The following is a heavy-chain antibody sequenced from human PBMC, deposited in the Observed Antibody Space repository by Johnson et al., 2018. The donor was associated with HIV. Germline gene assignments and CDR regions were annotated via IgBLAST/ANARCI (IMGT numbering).Heavy chain of an antibody. D-gene: IGHD1-26*01. J-gene: IGHJ3*02. CDR3: AKALGWELSI. CDR1: GFTFSSFD. V-gene: IGHV3-30*02. Sequence: VQLVESGGGVVQPGRSLRVSCGTSGFTFSSFDMHWVRQAPGKGLEGVAVIRDDGTNKYYADSVKGRFTISRDNSKNTLYLQMNSLRAEDTAVYYCAKALGWELSIWGQGTMVTVSS. CDR2: IRDDGTNK.